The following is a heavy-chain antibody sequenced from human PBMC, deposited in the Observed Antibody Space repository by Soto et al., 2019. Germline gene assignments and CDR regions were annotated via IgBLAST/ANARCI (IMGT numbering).Heavy chain of an antibody. J-gene: IGHJ4*02. Sequence: GGSLRLSCAASGFTFSSYGMHWVRQAPGKGLEWVAVISYDGSNKYYADSVKGRFTISRDNSKNTLYLQMNSLRAEDTAVYYCAKDEAMIVVVPPDYWGQGTLVTVSS. CDR3: AKDEAMIVVVPPDY. CDR1: GFTFSSYG. V-gene: IGHV3-30*18. CDR2: ISYDGSNK. D-gene: IGHD3-22*01.